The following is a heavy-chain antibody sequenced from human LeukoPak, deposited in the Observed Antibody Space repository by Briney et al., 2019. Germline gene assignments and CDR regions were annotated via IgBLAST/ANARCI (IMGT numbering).Heavy chain of an antibody. CDR3: ARDIEYYDSSGFPTYYFDY. Sequence: SETLSLTCTVSGGSISSYYWSWIRQPAGKGLEWIGRIYTSGSTNYNPSLKSRVTMSVDTSKNQFSLKLSSVTAADTAAYYCARDIEYYDSSGFPTYYFDYWGQGTLVTVSS. D-gene: IGHD3-22*01. V-gene: IGHV4-4*07. CDR1: GGSISSYY. J-gene: IGHJ4*02. CDR2: IYTSGST.